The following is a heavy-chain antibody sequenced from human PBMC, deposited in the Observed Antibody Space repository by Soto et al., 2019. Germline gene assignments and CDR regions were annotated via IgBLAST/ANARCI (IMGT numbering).Heavy chain of an antibody. CDR3: AASWAYDSSDYLGLHYGMDV. CDR2: LSWNGVTI. D-gene: IGHD3-22*01. CDR1: GFTFDDYA. V-gene: IGHV3-9*01. Sequence: EVQLVESGGGLVQPGRSLRLSCAASGFTFDDYAMHWVRQVPGKGLQWVSGLSWNGVTIGYAASVKGRFTISRYNAKKSLYLQMNGVRPDDTALYYCAASWAYDSSDYLGLHYGMDVWGLGTTVTVS. J-gene: IGHJ6*02.